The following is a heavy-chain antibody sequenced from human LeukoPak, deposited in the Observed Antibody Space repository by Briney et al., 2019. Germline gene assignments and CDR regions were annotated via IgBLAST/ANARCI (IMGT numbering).Heavy chain of an antibody. V-gene: IGHV3-48*04. D-gene: IGHD6-13*01. CDR1: GFTFSRYS. Sequence: GGSLRLSCAASGFTFSRYSMNWVRQAPGKGLEWVSYISSSSSTIYYADSVKGRFTISRDNAKNSLYLQMNSLRAEDTAVYYCARVSAGNYYYYYYMDVWGKGNTVTVSS. CDR2: ISSSSSTI. J-gene: IGHJ6*03. CDR3: ARVSAGNYYYYYYMDV.